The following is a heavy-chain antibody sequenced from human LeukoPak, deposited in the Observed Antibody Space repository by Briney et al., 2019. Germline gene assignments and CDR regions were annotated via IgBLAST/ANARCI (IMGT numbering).Heavy chain of an antibody. CDR1: GFTFSSYA. Sequence: SGRSLRLSCAASGFTFSSYAMHWVRQAPGKGLEWVAVISYDGSNKYYADSVKGRFTISRDNSKNTLYLQMNSLRAEDTAVYYCARELGPEQWLVPEDYWGQGTLVTVSS. CDR2: ISYDGSNK. J-gene: IGHJ4*02. CDR3: ARELGPEQWLVPEDY. V-gene: IGHV3-30-3*01. D-gene: IGHD6-19*01.